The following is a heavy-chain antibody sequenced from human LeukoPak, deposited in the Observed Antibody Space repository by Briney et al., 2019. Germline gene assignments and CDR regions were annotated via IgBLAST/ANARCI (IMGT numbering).Heavy chain of an antibody. CDR2: ISSGGNYI. CDR3: AREGTARDAFDI. CDR1: GLIVSSNY. Sequence: GGSLRLSCAASGLIVSSNYMSWVRQAPGKGLEWVSSISSGGNYIYYADSVKGRFAISRDNAKNSLYLQMNSLRAEDTAVYYCAREGTARDAFDIWGQGTMVTVSS. J-gene: IGHJ3*02. V-gene: IGHV3-21*01. D-gene: IGHD2-21*02.